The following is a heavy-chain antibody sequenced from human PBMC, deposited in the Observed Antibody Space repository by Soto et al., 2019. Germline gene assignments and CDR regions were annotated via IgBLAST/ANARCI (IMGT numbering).Heavy chain of an antibody. Sequence: PSETLSLTCTVSGGSISSSSYYWGWIRQPPGKGLEWIGSIYYSGSTYYNPSLKSRVTISVGTSKNQFSLKLSSVTAADTAVYYCARHPPYYDFWSGYLVSDYWGQGTLVTVSS. CDR1: GGSISSSSYY. CDR3: ARHPPYYDFWSGYLVSDY. J-gene: IGHJ4*02. CDR2: IYYSGST. V-gene: IGHV4-39*01. D-gene: IGHD3-3*01.